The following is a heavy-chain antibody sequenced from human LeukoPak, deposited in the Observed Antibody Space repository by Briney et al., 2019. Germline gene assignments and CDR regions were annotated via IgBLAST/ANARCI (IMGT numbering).Heavy chain of an antibody. D-gene: IGHD2-8*01. CDR3: ARANGVGLREFDY. V-gene: IGHV4-34*01. Sequence: SETLSLTCAVYGGSFSGYYWSWIRQPPGKGLEWIGEINHSGSTNYNPSLKSRVTISVDTSKNQFSLKLSSVTAADTAVYYCARANGVGLREFDYWGQGTLVTVSS. CDR1: GGSFSGYY. J-gene: IGHJ4*02. CDR2: INHSGST.